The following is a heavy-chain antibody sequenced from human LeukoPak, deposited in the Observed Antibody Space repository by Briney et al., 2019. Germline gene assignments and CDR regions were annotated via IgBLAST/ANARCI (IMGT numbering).Heavy chain of an antibody. J-gene: IGHJ3*02. V-gene: IGHV4-59*01. CDR1: GGSISSYY. D-gene: IGHD3-22*01. CDR3: ARVGDYYDSSGYFDAFDI. Sequence: SETLSLTCTVSGGSISSYYWSWIRQPPGKGLEWIGYIYYSGSTNYNPSLKSRVTISVDTSKNQFSLKLSSVTAADTAVYYCARVGDYYDSSGYFDAFDIWGQGTMVTVSS. CDR2: IYYSGST.